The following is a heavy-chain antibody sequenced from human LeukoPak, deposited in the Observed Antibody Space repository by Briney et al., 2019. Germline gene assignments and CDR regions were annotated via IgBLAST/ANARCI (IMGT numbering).Heavy chain of an antibody. CDR1: GVSISSGDYY. D-gene: IGHD1-14*01. CDR3: ARVPNQSKYSVGNY. V-gene: IGHV4-31*03. J-gene: IGHJ4*02. CDR2: IYHSGST. Sequence: SGTLSLTCTVSGVSISSGDYYWSWIRQHPGKGLEWIGYIYHSGSTYYNPSLKSRTTISVDTSKNQFSLKLSSVTAADTAVYYCARVPNQSKYSVGNYWGQGTLVTVSS.